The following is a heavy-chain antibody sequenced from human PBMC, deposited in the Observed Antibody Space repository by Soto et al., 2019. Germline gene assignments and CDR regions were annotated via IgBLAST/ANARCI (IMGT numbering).Heavy chain of an antibody. CDR2: IYYSGST. CDR1: GDAISSGDYY. D-gene: IGHD3-22*01. CDR3: ARGYYDSSGSRYFDY. Sequence: TLSLTGTVFGDAISSGDYYWSWIRQPPGKGLECIGYIYYSGSTYSNPSLKSRVTMSVDTSNNQFSLKLISVTAADTAVYYCARGYYDSSGSRYFDYWGQGTLVTVSS. J-gene: IGHJ4*02. V-gene: IGHV4-30-4*01.